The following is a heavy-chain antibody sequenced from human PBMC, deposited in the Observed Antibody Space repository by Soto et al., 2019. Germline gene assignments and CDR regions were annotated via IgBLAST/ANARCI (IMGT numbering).Heavy chain of an antibody. D-gene: IGHD4-17*01. Sequence: ASVKVSCKASGYTFTSYYMHWVRQAPGQGLEWMGIINPSGGSTSYAQKFQGRVTMTRDTSTSTVYMELSSLRSEDTAVYYCAQDYGGNMTRRYYYYGMDVWGQGTTVTVSS. CDR1: GYTFTSYY. CDR3: AQDYGGNMTRRYYYYGMDV. CDR2: INPSGGST. J-gene: IGHJ6*02. V-gene: IGHV1-46*01.